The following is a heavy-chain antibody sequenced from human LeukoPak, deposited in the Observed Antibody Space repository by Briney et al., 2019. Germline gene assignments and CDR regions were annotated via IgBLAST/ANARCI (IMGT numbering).Heavy chain of an antibody. Sequence: GGSLRLTCAASGFTFSSYGMHWVRQAPGKGLEWVAVISYDGSNKYYADSVKGRFTIPRDNSKNTLYLQMNSLRAEDTAVYYCAKDYRNGAQYYYYGMDVWGQGTTVTVSS. CDR2: ISYDGSNK. D-gene: IGHD1-14*01. CDR3: AKDYRNGAQYYYYGMDV. CDR1: GFTFSSYG. J-gene: IGHJ6*02. V-gene: IGHV3-30*18.